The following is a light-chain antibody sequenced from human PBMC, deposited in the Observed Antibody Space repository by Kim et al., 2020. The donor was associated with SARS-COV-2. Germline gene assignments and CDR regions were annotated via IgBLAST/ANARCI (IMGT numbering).Light chain of an antibody. V-gene: IGLV2-23*02. CDR3: CSYAGTSTPFL. CDR1: GSDVGAYHL. CDR2: EVN. J-gene: IGLJ7*01. Sequence: QQITISWTGTGSDVGAYHLVSWYQRYPGKAPKLIIYEVNKRPSGVSDRFSGSKSGNTASLTISGLQSEDDSEYFCCSYAGTSTPFLFGGGTQLTVL.